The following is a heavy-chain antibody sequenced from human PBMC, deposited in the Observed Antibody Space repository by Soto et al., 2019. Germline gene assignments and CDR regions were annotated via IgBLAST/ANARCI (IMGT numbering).Heavy chain of an antibody. CDR1: GGSFSGYY. CDR3: ARGVAAAANNWFDP. J-gene: IGHJ5*02. V-gene: IGHV4-34*01. Sequence: SETLSLTCAVYGGSFSGYYWGWIRQPPGKGLEWIGEINHSGSTNYNPSLKSRVTISVDTSKNQFSLKLSSVTAADTAVYYCARGVAAAANNWFDPWRQGPLVTASS. D-gene: IGHD6-13*01. CDR2: INHSGST.